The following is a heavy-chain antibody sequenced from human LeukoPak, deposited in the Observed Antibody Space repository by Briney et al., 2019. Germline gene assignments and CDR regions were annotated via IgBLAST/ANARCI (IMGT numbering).Heavy chain of an antibody. Sequence: SEPLSLTCSVPGGSISSDYWSWLRQPPGKGLEWIGYISFTDYTNYNPSLRSRVTISVDTSKNKICLEMNAVTAADTAFYYCARRENSAFDIWGRRTMVTVSS. D-gene: IGHD1-26*01. J-gene: IGHJ3*02. CDR2: ISFTDYT. V-gene: IGHV4-4*09. CDR3: ARRENSAFDI. CDR1: GGSISSDY.